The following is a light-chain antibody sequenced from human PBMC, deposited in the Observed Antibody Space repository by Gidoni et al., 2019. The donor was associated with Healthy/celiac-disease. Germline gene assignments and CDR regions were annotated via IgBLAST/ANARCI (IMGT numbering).Light chain of an antibody. CDR3: SSYTSSSTVV. CDR1: SSDVCGYNY. Sequence: QSALTQPASVSGSPGQSITISCTGTSSDVCGYNYVSWYQQHPGKAPKLMIYEVSNRPSGVSNRFSGSKSGNTASLTISGLQAEDEADYYCSSYTSSSTVVFGGGTKLXV. CDR2: EVS. V-gene: IGLV2-14*01. J-gene: IGLJ2*01.